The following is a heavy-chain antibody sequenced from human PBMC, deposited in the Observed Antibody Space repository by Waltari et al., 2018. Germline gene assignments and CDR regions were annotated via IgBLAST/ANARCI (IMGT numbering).Heavy chain of an antibody. V-gene: IGHV4-61*02. CDR2: IYTSGST. CDR1: GGSISSGSYY. D-gene: IGHD6-13*01. CDR3: ARQQLATFDY. Sequence: QVQLQESGPGLVKPSQTLSLTCTVSGGSISSGSYYWSWIRQPAGKGLEWIGRIYTSGSTNYTPARKSRVTRSGDTSKNQVSLKLSSVTAADTAVYYCARQQLATFDYWGQGTLVTVSS. J-gene: IGHJ4*02.